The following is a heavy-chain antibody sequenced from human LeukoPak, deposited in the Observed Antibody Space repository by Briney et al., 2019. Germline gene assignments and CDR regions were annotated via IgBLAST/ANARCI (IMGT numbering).Heavy chain of an antibody. J-gene: IGHJ4*02. CDR3: ARGGIPGGNYYREHFDY. CDR1: GGSISGFY. CDR2: ILTSGT. Sequence: SETLSLTCTVSGGSISGFYWSWIRQTAGKGLEWIGRILTSGTSYNPSLKSRDTMSLDTSKNQVTLNLRSVTAADTALYYCARGGIPGGNYYREHFDYWGQGTLVTVSS. D-gene: IGHD1-26*01. V-gene: IGHV4-4*07.